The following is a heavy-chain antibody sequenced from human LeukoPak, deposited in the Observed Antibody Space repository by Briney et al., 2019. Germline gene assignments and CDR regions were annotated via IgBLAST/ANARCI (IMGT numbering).Heavy chain of an antibody. CDR3: AKDTTVIREITRGGAFDV. CDR2: ISGDNTRT. J-gene: IGHJ3*01. V-gene: IGHV3-23*01. D-gene: IGHD3-10*01. Sequence: GGSLRLSCAASGFTFNNYAMNWVRQVPGQGLEWVSAISGDNTRTYYADSVKGRFTISRDNSNNTLFLHMNSLRVEDTAIYYCAKDTTVIREITRGGAFDVWGQGRVVTVSS. CDR1: GFTFNNYA.